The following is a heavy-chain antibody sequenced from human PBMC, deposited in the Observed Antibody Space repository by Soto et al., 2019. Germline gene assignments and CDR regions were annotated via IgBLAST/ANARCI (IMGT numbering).Heavy chain of an antibody. D-gene: IGHD3-10*01. Sequence: ASVKVSCKASGYIFITYGISWVRQAPGQGLEWMGRISTYNGNTNYAQNLQGRVTMTTDTSTSTAYMELRSLRSDDTAVYYCARDLDGSGSYYTDYWGPGTLVTVSS. CDR2: ISTYNGNT. CDR1: GYIFITYG. J-gene: IGHJ4*02. V-gene: IGHV1-18*01. CDR3: ARDLDGSGSYYTDY.